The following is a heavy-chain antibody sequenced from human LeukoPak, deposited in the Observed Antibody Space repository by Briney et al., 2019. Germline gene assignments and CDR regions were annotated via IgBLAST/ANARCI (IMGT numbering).Heavy chain of an antibody. Sequence: GGSLRLSCAVSGITLSNYGMTWVRQAPGKGLEWDAGISDTGGRTNYADSVKGRFTISRDNPKNTLYLQMNSLRAEDTAVYFCAKRGVVIRVILVGFHKEAYYFDSWGQGALVTVSS. CDR3: AKRGVVIRVILVGFHKEAYYFDS. CDR1: GITLSNYG. J-gene: IGHJ4*02. V-gene: IGHV3-23*01. CDR2: ISDTGGRT. D-gene: IGHD3-22*01.